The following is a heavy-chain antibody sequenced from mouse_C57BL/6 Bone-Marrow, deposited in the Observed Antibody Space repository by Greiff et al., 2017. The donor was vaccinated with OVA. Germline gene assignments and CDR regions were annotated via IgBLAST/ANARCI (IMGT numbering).Heavy chain of an antibody. V-gene: IGHV1-18*01. CDR3: ARGALGILRYYAMDY. D-gene: IGHD1-1*01. CDR2: INPNNGGT. CDR1: GYTFTDYN. J-gene: IGHJ4*01. Sequence: EVQLQQSGPELVKPGASVKIPCKASGYTFTDYNMDWVKQSHGKSLEWIGDINPNNGGTIYNQKFKGKATLTVDKSSSTAYMELRSLTSEDTAVYYCARGALGILRYYAMDYWGQGTSVTVSS.